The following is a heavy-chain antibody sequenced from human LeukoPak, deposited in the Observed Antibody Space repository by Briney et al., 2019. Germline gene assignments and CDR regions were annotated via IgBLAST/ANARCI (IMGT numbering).Heavy chain of an antibody. CDR2: IYYSGST. J-gene: IGHJ3*02. V-gene: IGHV4-59*01. CDR3: ARAPTAAPADI. Sequence: SETLSLTCTVSGGSISSYYWSWIRQPPGEGLEWIGYIYYSGSTNYNPSLKSRVTISVDTSKNQFSLKLSSVTAADMAVYYCARAPTAAPADIWGQGTMVTVSS. CDR1: GGSISSYY. D-gene: IGHD1-14*01.